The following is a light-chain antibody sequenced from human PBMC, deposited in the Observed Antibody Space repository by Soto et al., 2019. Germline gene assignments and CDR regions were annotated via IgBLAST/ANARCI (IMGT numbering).Light chain of an antibody. J-gene: IGKJ5*01. CDR1: QSVSTSY. CDR2: GAS. CDR3: QQYGSS. V-gene: IGKV3-20*01. Sequence: ESVLTPSVGTPSLSPGEGATLSCRASQSVSTSYLAWHQQKPGQAPPLLLYGASSRPTGIPDRFSGSGSGTDFTLTISRLEPEDFAVYYCQQYGSSFGQGTRLEIK.